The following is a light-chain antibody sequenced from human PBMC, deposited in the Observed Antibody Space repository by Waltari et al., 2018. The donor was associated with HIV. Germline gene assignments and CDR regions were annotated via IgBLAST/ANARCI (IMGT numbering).Light chain of an antibody. Sequence: QSALTLPASVSGSPGQSITIYCPETRSDVASYNLVSWYQQHPGKAPKLMIYEGTKRPSGVSNRFSGSKSGNTASLTISGLQAEDEADYFCCSYAGSSTLVFGGGTKLTVL. CDR1: RSDVASYNL. CDR2: EGT. CDR3: CSYAGSSTLV. V-gene: IGLV2-23*01. J-gene: IGLJ2*01.